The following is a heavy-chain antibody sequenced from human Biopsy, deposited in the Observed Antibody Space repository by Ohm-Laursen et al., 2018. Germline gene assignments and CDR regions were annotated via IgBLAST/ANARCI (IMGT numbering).Heavy chain of an antibody. V-gene: IGHV4-59*01. CDR2: VYNGGIT. D-gene: IGHD3-3*01. J-gene: IGHJ5*02. CDR1: GGSIISYY. Sequence: SETLSLTCSVSGGSIISYYWTWIRQPPGKGLESIGHVYNGGITNYNPSLKSRVTISKDTSKNQFSLQVNSVTAADTAVYYCARTPRDSFWSGSYKRGLWFDPWGQGTLVIVSS. CDR3: ARTPRDSFWSGSYKRGLWFDP.